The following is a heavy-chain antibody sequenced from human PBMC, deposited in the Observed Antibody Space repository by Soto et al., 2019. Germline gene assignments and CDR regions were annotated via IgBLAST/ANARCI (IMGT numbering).Heavy chain of an antibody. CDR1: GYSFTGYS. J-gene: IGHJ4*02. CDR2: INAYNGNT. V-gene: IGHV1-18*04. Sequence: GASVKVSCKASGYSFTGYSMHWVRQAPGQGLEWMGWINAYNGNTNYAQKLQGRVTMTTDTSTSTAYMELRSLRSDDTAVYYCAREREDYFDYWGQGTLVTVSS. CDR3: AREREDYFDY.